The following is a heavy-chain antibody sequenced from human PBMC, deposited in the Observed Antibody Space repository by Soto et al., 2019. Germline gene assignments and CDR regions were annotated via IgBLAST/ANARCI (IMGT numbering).Heavy chain of an antibody. CDR1: GFTFSSYG. V-gene: IGHV3-30*03. CDR2: ISYDGSNK. CDR3: ARGYSGYDSNFDP. Sequence: QVQLVESGGGVVQPGRSLRLSCAASGFTFSSYGMRWVRQAPGKGLEWVAVISYDGSNKYYADSVKGRFTISRDNSKNTLYLQMNSLRAEDTAVYYCARGYSGYDSNFDPWGQGTLVTVSS. D-gene: IGHD5-12*01. J-gene: IGHJ5*02.